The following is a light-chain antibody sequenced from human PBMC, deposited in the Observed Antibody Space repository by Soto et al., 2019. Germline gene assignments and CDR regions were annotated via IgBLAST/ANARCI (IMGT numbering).Light chain of an antibody. V-gene: IGLV2-14*01. CDR1: SSDVGGYNY. J-gene: IGLJ1*01. CDR2: DVS. CDR3: SSYEIYTISLYV. Sequence: QSALTQPASVSGSPGQSITISCTGTSSDVGGYNYVSWYQQHPGKAPKLMIYDVSNRPSGVSNRFSGSKSGNTASLTISGLQAEDVADNYCSSYEIYTISLYVFVTRS.